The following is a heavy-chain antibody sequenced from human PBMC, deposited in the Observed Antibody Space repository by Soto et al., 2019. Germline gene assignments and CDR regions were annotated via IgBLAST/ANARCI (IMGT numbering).Heavy chain of an antibody. J-gene: IGHJ4*02. V-gene: IGHV1-46*03. Sequence: ASVKVSCKASGYTFTSYYMHWVRQAPGQGLEWMGIINPSGGSTSYAQKFQGRVTMTRDTSTSTVNMELSSLRSEDTAVYYCARVHGYDQHFRDDITIFGPGHFDYWGQGTLVTVSS. CDR2: INPSGGST. CDR1: GYTFTSYY. D-gene: IGHD3-3*01. CDR3: ARVHGYDQHFRDDITIFGPGHFDY.